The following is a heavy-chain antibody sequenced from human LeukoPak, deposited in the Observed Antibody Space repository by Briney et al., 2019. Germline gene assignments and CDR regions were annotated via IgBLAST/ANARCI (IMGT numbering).Heavy chain of an antibody. Sequence: GGSLRLSCAASGFTVSSNYMSWVRQAPGKGLEWVSVIYSGGSTYYADSVKGRFTISRDNSKNTLYLQMNSLRAEDTAVYYCARIPMVRGANYYYYGMDVWGQGTTVTVSS. D-gene: IGHD3-10*01. V-gene: IGHV3-53*01. CDR2: IYSGGST. J-gene: IGHJ6*02. CDR1: GFTVSSNY. CDR3: ARIPMVRGANYYYYGMDV.